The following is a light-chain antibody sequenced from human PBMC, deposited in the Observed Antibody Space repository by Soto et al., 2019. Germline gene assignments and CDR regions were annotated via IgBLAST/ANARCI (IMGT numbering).Light chain of an antibody. Sequence: DIVLTHSPDSLAVSLAERATIKXXSNQXILDGSNNRNYLAWYQQKPGQPPKLXXYWASTRESGVPDRFSGSGSGTDFTLTISTLQAEDVAVYECQKYYSRSSPTYGEGTRLEIK. V-gene: IGKV4-1*01. CDR1: QXILDGSNNRNY. CDR2: WAS. J-gene: IGKJ5*01. CDR3: QKYYSRSSPT.